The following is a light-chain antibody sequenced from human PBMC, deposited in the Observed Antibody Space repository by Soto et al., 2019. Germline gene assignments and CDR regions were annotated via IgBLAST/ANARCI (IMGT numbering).Light chain of an antibody. CDR1: QDINKY. V-gene: IGKV1-39*01. J-gene: IGKJ2*01. CDR3: QQSYSSPYA. Sequence: DIQMPQSPSSLSAAVGDSVTITCRASQDINKYLDWYHQTPGKAPKLLVFATSTLHNGVTSRFRGSRSGTDFSLTIASLQPEDFATYDCQQSYSSPYAFGQGTKLETK. CDR2: ATS.